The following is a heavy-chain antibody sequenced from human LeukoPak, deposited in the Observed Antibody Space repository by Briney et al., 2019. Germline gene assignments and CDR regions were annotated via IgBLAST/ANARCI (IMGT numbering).Heavy chain of an antibody. CDR1: GFTFTSYG. CDR2: ITYDGYYK. V-gene: IGHV3-30*03. CDR3: ASRGRRGDFDY. D-gene: IGHD3-16*01. Sequence: PGGSLRLSCAASGFTFTSYGMHWVRQAPGKGLEWVALITYDGYYKYYSDSVKGRFTISSDTSKNTLYLQMNSLRAEDTAVYYCASRGRRGDFDYWGQGTLVTVSS. J-gene: IGHJ4*02.